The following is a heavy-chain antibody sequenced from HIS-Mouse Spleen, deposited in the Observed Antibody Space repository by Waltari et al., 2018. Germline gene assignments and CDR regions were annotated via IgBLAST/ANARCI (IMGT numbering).Heavy chain of an antibody. V-gene: IGHV4-34*01. J-gene: IGHJ4*02. D-gene: IGHD6-13*01. CDR2: INHSGST. Sequence: QVQLQLWGAGLLKPSETLSLTCAVYGGSFSDYYWSWIRQPPGKGLEWIGEINHSGSTNYNPSLKSRVTISVDTSKNQFSLKLSSVTAADTAVYYCARVNSSFDYWGQGTLVTVSS. CDR1: GGSFSDYY. CDR3: ARVNSSFDY.